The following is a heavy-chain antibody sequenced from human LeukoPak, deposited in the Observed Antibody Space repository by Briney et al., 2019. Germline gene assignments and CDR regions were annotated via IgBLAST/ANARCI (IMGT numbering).Heavy chain of an antibody. V-gene: IGHV1-24*01. CDR2: FDPEDGET. CDR3: ARVGYDILTGPEDYFDY. J-gene: IGHJ4*02. CDR1: GYTLTELS. Sequence: ASVKVSCKVSGYTLTELSMHWVRQAPGKGLEWMGGFDPEDGETIYAQKFQGRVTMTRNTSISTAYMELSSLRSEDTAVYYCARVGYDILTGPEDYFDYWGQGTLVTVSS. D-gene: IGHD3-9*01.